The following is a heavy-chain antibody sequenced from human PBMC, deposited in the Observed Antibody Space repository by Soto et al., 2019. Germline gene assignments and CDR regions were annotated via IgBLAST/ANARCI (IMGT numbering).Heavy chain of an antibody. CDR1: GYSFTSYW. CDR2: IDPSDSYT. J-gene: IGHJ5*02. D-gene: IGHD2-2*01. V-gene: IGHV5-10-1*01. Sequence: RGESLKISCKGSGYSFTSYWISWVRQMPGKGLEWMGRIDPSDSYTNYSPSFQGHVTISADKSISTAYLQWSSLKASDTAMYYCARGLGYCSSTSCYLNWFDPWGQGTLVTVSS. CDR3: ARGLGYCSSTSCYLNWFDP.